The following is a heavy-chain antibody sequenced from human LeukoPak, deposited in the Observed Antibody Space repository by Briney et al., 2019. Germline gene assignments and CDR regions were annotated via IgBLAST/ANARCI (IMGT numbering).Heavy chain of an antibody. V-gene: IGHV4-38-2*02. Sequence: SETLSLTCTVSDYSISSGYGYYWGWIRQPPGKGLEWIGNTYHSGITYYNHFNSSLKSRVTISLDTSKNQFSLKLRSVTAADTAVYYCARVSLGEGWPNWGQGTLVTVSS. CDR2: TYHSGIT. D-gene: IGHD5-24*01. CDR3: ARVSLGEGWPN. CDR1: DYSISSGYGYY. J-gene: IGHJ4*02.